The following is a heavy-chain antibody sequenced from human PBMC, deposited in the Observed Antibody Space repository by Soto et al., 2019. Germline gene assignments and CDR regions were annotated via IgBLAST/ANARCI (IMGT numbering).Heavy chain of an antibody. CDR2: TSYDGSKN. Sequence: QVHLVESGGGVVQPGRALRLSCVASGFTFSRSPMHWVRQAPGKGLEWVAYTSYDGSKNFYADAVTGRGTISRDNSQNTVYLQMSSMRVEDAALYYCAKGGTYGARDFDYWGQGSLVTVSS. J-gene: IGHJ4*02. D-gene: IGHD4-17*01. V-gene: IGHV3-30*15. CDR3: AKGGTYGARDFDY. CDR1: GFTFSRSP.